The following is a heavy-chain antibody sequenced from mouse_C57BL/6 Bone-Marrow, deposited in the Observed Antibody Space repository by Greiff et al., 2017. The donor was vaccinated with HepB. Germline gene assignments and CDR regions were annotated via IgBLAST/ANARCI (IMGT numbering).Heavy chain of an antibody. CDR2: IDPSDSYT. CDR3: ARLEGDYLFAY. CDR1: GYTFTSYW. V-gene: IGHV1-69*01. J-gene: IGHJ3*01. D-gene: IGHD2-4*01. Sequence: VQLQQPGAELVMPGASVKLSCKASGYTFTSYWMHWVKQRPGQGLEWIGEIDPSDSYTNYNQKFKGKSTLTVDKSSSTAYMQLSNLTSEDSAVYYCARLEGDYLFAYWGQGTLVTVSA.